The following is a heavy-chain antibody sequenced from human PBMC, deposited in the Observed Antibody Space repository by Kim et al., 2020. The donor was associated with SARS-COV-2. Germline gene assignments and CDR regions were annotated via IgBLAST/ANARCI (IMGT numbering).Heavy chain of an antibody. V-gene: IGHV3-23*01. Sequence: GGSLRLSCVGSGFTFDNYAMSWVRQAPGKGLEWVSVVSGVGVNKFYADSVRGRFTISRDNSKNILYLQMNSLRDEDTARYYCAKMAGMDGYNYFYYYGM. J-gene: IGHJ6*01. D-gene: IGHD5-12*01. CDR2: VSGVGVNK. CDR3: AKMAGMDGYNYFYYYGM. CDR1: GFTFDNYA.